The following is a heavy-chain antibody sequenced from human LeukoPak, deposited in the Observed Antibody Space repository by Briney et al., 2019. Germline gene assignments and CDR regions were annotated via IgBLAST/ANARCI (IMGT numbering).Heavy chain of an antibody. V-gene: IGHV4-38-2*02. CDR3: ARGELRYYFDY. CDR1: GYSLSSGYY. Sequence: SETLSLTCTVSGYSLSSGYYWGWIRQPPGKGLEWIGSVDHSGGTYYNPSLRSRVSISVDTSKNQFSLKLSSVTAADTAVYYCARGELRYYFDYWGQGTLVTVSS. J-gene: IGHJ4*02. D-gene: IGHD3-16*01. CDR2: VDHSGGT.